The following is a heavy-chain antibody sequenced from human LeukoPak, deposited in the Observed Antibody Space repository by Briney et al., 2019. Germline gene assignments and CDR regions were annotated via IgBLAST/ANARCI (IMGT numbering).Heavy chain of an antibody. CDR2: IWYDGSNK. CDR3: AKVSPMGYCSSTSCYIDY. Sequence: PGRSLRLSCAAPGFTFSSYGMHWVRQAPGKGLEWVAVIWYDGSNKYYADSVKGRFTISRDNSKNTLYLQMNSLRAEDTAVYYCAKVSPMGYCSSTSCYIDYWGQGTLVTVSS. J-gene: IGHJ4*02. D-gene: IGHD2-2*02. V-gene: IGHV3-33*06. CDR1: GFTFSSYG.